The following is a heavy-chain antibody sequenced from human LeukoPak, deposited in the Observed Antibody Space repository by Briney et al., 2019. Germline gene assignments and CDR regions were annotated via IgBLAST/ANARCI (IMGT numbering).Heavy chain of an antibody. CDR1: GFTFSDYW. D-gene: IGHD2-2*01. CDR2: IHQDGSER. Sequence: GGSLRLSCAASGFTFSDYWMSWVRQAPGKGPEWVANIHQDGSERNYVDSVKGRFTISRDNAKNSLYLEMNSLRAEDTAVYYCAPYCSSTSCYGEGDYWGQGTLVTVSS. V-gene: IGHV3-7*01. CDR3: APYCSSTSCYGEGDY. J-gene: IGHJ4*02.